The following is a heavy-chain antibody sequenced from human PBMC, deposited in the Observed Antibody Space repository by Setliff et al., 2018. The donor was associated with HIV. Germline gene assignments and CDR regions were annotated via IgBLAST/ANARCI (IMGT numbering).Heavy chain of an antibody. V-gene: IGHV1-24*01. D-gene: IGHD1-26*01. CDR1: GYTLTELS. J-gene: IGHJ4*02. Sequence: ASVKVSCKISGYTLTELSRHWVRQAPGRGLEWMGRFDPEDGESIYAQKFQGRVTMTDDTSADTAYMELRSLTSEDTAVYYCATDHGAAGAFDYWGQGTLVTVSS. CDR2: FDPEDGES. CDR3: ATDHGAAGAFDY.